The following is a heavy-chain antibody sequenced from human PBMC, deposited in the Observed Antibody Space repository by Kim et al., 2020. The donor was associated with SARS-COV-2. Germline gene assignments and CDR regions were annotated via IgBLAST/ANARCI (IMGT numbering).Heavy chain of an antibody. V-gene: IGHV3-49*03. CDR1: GFIFGDYA. CDR2: IRNNVYGGSS. CDR3: ARGGASGEYYTDV. D-gene: IGHD4-17*01. J-gene: IGHJ6*03. Sequence: GGSLRLSCTISGFIFGDYAISWFRQAPGKGLEWVSFIRNNVYGGSSEYAASVRGSFARSKYDYTRFVFLQIDRARSDATGVCFCARGGASGEYYTDVWR.